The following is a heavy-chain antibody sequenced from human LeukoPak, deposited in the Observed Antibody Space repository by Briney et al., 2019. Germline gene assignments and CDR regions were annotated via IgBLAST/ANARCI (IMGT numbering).Heavy chain of an antibody. V-gene: IGHV3-15*01. CDR1: GFTFSNAW. Sequence: GGSLRLSCAASGFTFSNAWMSWVRQAPGKGLEWVGRIKSKTDGGTTDYAAPVKGRFTISRDDSKNTLYLQMNSLKTEDTAVYYCTTRHIVAVPAAIAFDYWGQGTLVTVSS. CDR2: IKSKTDGGTT. CDR3: TTRHIVAVPAAIAFDY. D-gene: IGHD2-2*02. J-gene: IGHJ4*02.